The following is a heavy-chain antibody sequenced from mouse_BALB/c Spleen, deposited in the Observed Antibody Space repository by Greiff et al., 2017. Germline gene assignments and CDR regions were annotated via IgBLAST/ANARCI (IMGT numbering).Heavy chain of an antibody. D-gene: IGHD1-2*01. J-gene: IGHJ4*01. CDR3: ARGGTTAYYAMDY. CDR2: ISDGGSYT. CDR1: GFTFSDYY. Sequence: EVQLVESGGGLVKPGGSLKLSCAASGFTFSDYYMYWVRQTPEKRLEWVATISDGGSYTYYPDSVKGRFTISRDNAKNNLYLQMSSLKSEDTAMYYCARGGTTAYYAMDYWGQGTSVTVSS. V-gene: IGHV5-4*02.